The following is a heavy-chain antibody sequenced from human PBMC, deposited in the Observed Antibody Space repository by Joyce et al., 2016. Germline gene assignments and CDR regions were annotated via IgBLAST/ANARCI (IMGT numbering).Heavy chain of an antibody. CDR2: IYPGDSFA. J-gene: IGHJ4*02. CDR1: GYIFTTHG. D-gene: IGHD3-22*01. V-gene: IGHV5-51*01. Sequence: EVQLVQSGTEVKKPGESLKISCKPSGYIFTTHGIGWVRQTPGKGLEWMGNIYPGDSFATYSPSFQGQVTISADKSISTSYLQWSSLKAADTAIYYCARLREGIVSSGIGYFDYWGQGTLVTVSS. CDR3: ARLREGIVSSGIGYFDY.